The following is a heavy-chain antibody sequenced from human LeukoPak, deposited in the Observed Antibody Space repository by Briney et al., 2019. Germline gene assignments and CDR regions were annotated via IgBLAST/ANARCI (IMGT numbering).Heavy chain of an antibody. J-gene: IGHJ4*02. D-gene: IGHD6-13*01. Sequence: SETLSLTCTVSGGSISSYYWSWIRQPPGKGLEWIGYIYYSGSTNYNPSLKSRVTISVDTSKNQFSLKLSSVTAADTAVDYCARDGSPLDYWGQGTLVTVSS. V-gene: IGHV4-59*01. CDR3: ARDGSPLDY. CDR1: GGSISSYY. CDR2: IYYSGST.